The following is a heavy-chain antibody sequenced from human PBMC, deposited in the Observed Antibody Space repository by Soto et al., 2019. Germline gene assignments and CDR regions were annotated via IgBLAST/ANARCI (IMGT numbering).Heavy chain of an antibody. CDR3: ARDDGWNYMYYDMEV. CDR2: IIPVFGSA. D-gene: IGHD1-7*01. Sequence: SVKVSCKASGYTFTSYGISWVRQAPGQGLEWMGGIIPVFGSANYAQKFQGRVTITADESTSTAYMELSSLRAQDTAVDFGARDDGWNYMYYDMEVWGQGTTVTVSS. V-gene: IGHV1-69*13. J-gene: IGHJ6*02. CDR1: GYTFTSYG.